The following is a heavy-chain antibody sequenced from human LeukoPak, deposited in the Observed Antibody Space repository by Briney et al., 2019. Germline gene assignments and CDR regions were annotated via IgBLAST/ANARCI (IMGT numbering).Heavy chain of an antibody. CDR1: GFTFSDYF. V-gene: IGHV3-69-1*02. CDR2: ISSSRTI. D-gene: IGHD2-8*01. Sequence: KTGGSLRLSCAASGFTFSDYFMYWVRQAPGKGLEWVSSISSSRTIYDADSVNGRLTISRDNAKNSLSLQMISMRAEDTAVYYCASEASLYCTNNKCYWAFDYWGQGTLVTVSS. CDR3: ASEASLYCTNNKCYWAFDY. J-gene: IGHJ4*02.